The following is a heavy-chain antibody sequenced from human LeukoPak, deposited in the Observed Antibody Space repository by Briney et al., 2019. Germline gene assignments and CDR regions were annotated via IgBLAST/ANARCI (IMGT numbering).Heavy chain of an antibody. CDR1: GGSVFSGGYY. D-gene: IGHD1-26*01. Sequence: SQTLSLTCTVSGGSVFSGGYYWSWIRQHPGKGLGWIGYIYYSASTYYKPSLKSRVTISIDTSRAQFSLKLSSVTAADTAVYYCARGPLGASFVDYWGQGTLVTVSS. V-gene: IGHV4-31*03. CDR3: ARGPLGASFVDY. J-gene: IGHJ4*02. CDR2: IYYSAST.